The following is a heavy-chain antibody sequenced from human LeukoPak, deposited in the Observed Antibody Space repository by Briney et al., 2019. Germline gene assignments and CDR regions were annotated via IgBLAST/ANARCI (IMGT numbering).Heavy chain of an antibody. D-gene: IGHD3-3*01. Sequence: PSETLSLTCTVSGGSNSSYYWGWLRQPPGKGLEWIGRIYHSGSTYYNPSLKGRVTISVDTSKNQFSLKLSSVTVADTAVYYCARHVYDFWSGYPFDYWGQGTLVTVSS. CDR1: GGSNSSYY. V-gene: IGHV4-59*08. J-gene: IGHJ4*02. CDR2: IYHSGST. CDR3: ARHVYDFWSGYPFDY.